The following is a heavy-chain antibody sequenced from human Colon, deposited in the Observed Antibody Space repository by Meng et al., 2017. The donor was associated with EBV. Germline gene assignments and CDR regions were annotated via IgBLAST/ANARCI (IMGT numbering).Heavy chain of an antibody. CDR2: LYHSGST. Sequence: LLLQCRGQVRVTPWEPLALPCPASVCLTGIRYYFWGRVRQTPGKGLRWVVTLYHSGSTSYNPSSQSRVNMFVDTSKNQFSLMLTSVTDTDTAVYYCAMRRGGSGRDCWGQGTLVTVSS. J-gene: IGHJ4*02. D-gene: IGHD3-10*01. CDR1: VCLTGIRYYF. V-gene: IGHV4-39*01. CDR3: AMRRGGSGRDC.